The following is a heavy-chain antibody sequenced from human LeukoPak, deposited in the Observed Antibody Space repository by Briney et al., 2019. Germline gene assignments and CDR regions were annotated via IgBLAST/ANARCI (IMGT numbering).Heavy chain of an antibody. CDR3: ARLRALSYYDSSGDLYYFEY. Sequence: PSETLSPTCTVSGGSISSYYWSWLRQPPGKGLEWIGFIYYSGITDYNPSLKSRVTISVDTSKNQFSLKLTSVTAADTAVYYCARLRALSYYDSSGDLYYFEYWGQGTLVTVSS. V-gene: IGHV4-59*01. CDR2: IYYSGIT. J-gene: IGHJ4*02. CDR1: GGSISSYY. D-gene: IGHD3-22*01.